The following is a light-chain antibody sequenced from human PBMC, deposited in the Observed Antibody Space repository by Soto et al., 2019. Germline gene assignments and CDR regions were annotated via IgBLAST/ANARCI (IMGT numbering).Light chain of an antibody. J-gene: IGLJ1*01. CDR2: EVH. CDR3: NSYTGTSNV. Sequence: QSVLTQPPSASGSLGQSVTISCTGTSSDVGAYRYVSWYQQHPGKAPKLIVYEVHERPSGVPARFSGSKSGNTASLTISGLQAEDEADYYCNSYTGTSNVFGTGTKVTAL. CDR1: SSDVGAYRY. V-gene: IGLV2-8*01.